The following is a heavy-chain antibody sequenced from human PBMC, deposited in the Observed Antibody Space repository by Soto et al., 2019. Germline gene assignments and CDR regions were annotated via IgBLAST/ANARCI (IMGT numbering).Heavy chain of an antibody. J-gene: IGHJ4*02. CDR1: EFTFSGRS. Sequence: GGSLRLSCAASEFTFSGRSVHWVRQAPGKGLVWVSGIDKVGTDSTYADSVKGRFTSSRDNAKNTVYLQMNSLRAEDTAVYYCAEDFLIVATALFDYWGQGTLVTVSS. V-gene: IGHV3-74*01. D-gene: IGHD5-12*01. CDR3: AEDFLIVATALFDY. CDR2: IDKVGTDS.